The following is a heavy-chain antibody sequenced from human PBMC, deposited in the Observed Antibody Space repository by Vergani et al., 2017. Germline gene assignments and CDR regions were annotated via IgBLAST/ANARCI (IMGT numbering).Heavy chain of an antibody. J-gene: IGHJ6*02. CDR2: WGNDGNFRGRGANT. D-gene: IGHD2-2*01. CDR1: GFALRRCA. V-gene: IGHV3-48*03. CDR3: ARDSPLVVPAAIFYYYYGMDV. Sequence: EVQVSESGGVLGQPGGSLRLSSSAYGFALRRCAMAGVRQAPRKGLGWVSRTWGNDGNFRGRGANTLYADSVKGRFTFSRDNAKNSLYLQMNSLRAEDTAVYYCARDSPLVVPAAIFYYYYGMDVWGQGP.